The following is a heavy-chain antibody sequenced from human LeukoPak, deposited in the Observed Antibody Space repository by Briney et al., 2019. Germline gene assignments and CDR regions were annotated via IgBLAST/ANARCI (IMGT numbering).Heavy chain of an antibody. Sequence: GASVNVSFKASVGTFSSYAISWVRQAPGQGLEWMGRIIPILGIANYAQKFQGRVTITADKSTSTAYMELSSLRSEDTAVYYCARGLALGYCSGGSCYAYDVWGKGTTVTVSS. D-gene: IGHD2-15*01. CDR2: IIPILGIA. CDR1: VGTFSSYA. V-gene: IGHV1-69*04. J-gene: IGHJ6*04. CDR3: ARGLALGYCSGGSCYAYDV.